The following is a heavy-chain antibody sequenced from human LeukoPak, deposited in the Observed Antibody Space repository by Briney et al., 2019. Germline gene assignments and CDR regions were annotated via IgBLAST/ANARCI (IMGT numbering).Heavy chain of an antibody. CDR3: SRVGSSGWPNYFDS. Sequence: GGSLRLSCAASGFTFSSYDMHWVRQATGKGLEWVSVIGTSGDTYYAGSVKGRFAISRENAKNSLYLQMNSLTAGDTAVYFCSRVGSSGWPNYFDSWGQGTLVTVSS. V-gene: IGHV3-13*04. D-gene: IGHD6-19*01. J-gene: IGHJ4*02. CDR2: IGTSGDT. CDR1: GFTFSSYD.